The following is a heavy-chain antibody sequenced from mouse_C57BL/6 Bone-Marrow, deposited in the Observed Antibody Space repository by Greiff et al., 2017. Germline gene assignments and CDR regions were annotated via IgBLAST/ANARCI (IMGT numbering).Heavy chain of an antibody. CDR2: RWSGGST. CDR1: GFSLTSYG. J-gene: IGHJ2*01. D-gene: IGHD4-1*01. CDR3: ALTGTYYFDY. Sequence: QVQLQQSGPGLVQPSQSLSITCTVSGFSLTSYGVHWVRQSPGKGLEWLGVRWSGGSTDYNAAFISRLSISKDNSKSQVFFKMNSLQADDTAIYYCALTGTYYFDYWGQGTTLTVSS. V-gene: IGHV2-2*01.